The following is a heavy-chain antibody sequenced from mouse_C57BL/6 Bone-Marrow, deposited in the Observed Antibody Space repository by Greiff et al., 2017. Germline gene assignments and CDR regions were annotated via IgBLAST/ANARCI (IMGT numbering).Heavy chain of an antibody. CDR2: ISDGGSYT. Sequence: EVQLVESGGGLVKPGGSLKLSCAASGFTFSSYAMSWVRQTPEKRLEWVATISDGGSYTYYPDNVKGRFTISRDNAKNNLYLQMSQLKSEDTAMYYCARLNWDYAMDYWGQGTSVTVSS. D-gene: IGHD4-1*01. CDR3: ARLNWDYAMDY. CDR1: GFTFSSYA. V-gene: IGHV5-4*01. J-gene: IGHJ4*01.